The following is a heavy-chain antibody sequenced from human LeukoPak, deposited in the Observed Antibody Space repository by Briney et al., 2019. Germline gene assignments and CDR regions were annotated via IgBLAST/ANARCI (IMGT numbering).Heavy chain of an antibody. CDR3: ARDPPLTYCSGGSCYPYY. Sequence: ASVKVSCKASGYTFTSYGISWVRQAPGQGLEWMGWISAYNGNTNYAQKLQGRVTMTTDTSTSTAYMELRSLRSDDTAVYYCARDPPLTYCSGGSCYPYYWGQGTLVTVSS. D-gene: IGHD2-15*01. CDR1: GYTFTSYG. CDR2: ISAYNGNT. J-gene: IGHJ4*02. V-gene: IGHV1-18*01.